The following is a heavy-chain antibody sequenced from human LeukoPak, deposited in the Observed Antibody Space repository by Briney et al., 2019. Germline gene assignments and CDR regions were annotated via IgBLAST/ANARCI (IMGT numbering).Heavy chain of an antibody. CDR2: ISTTGNYT. J-gene: IGHJ4*02. CDR3: ARETPAYCGGGDCYSDY. V-gene: IGHV3-21*06. CDR1: GFIFSSYN. Sequence: GGSLRLSCAASGFIFSSYNMNWVRQAPGKGLEWVSTISTTGNYTYYADSIEDRFTISRDNPKNSLYLQLNSLGAEDTAVYYCARETPAYCGGGDCYSDYWGQGTLVTVSS. D-gene: IGHD2-21*02.